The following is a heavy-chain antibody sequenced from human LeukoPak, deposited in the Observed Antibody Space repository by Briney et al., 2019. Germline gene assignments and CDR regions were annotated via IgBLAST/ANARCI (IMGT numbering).Heavy chain of an antibody. CDR1: GYTFTGYY. Sequence: ASVKVSCKASGYTFTGYYMHWVRQAPGQGIEWMGRINPNSGGTNYAQKFQGRVTMTRDTSISTAYMELSRLRSDDTAVYYCARVRDLDAFDIWGQGTMVTVSS. J-gene: IGHJ3*02. CDR2: INPNSGGT. V-gene: IGHV1-2*06. CDR3: ARVRDLDAFDI.